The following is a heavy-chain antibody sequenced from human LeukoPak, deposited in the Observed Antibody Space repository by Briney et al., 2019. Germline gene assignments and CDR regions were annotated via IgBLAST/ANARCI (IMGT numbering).Heavy chain of an antibody. D-gene: IGHD6-6*01. V-gene: IGHV4-34*01. CDR1: GGSFSGYY. J-gene: IGHJ5*02. CDR2: INHSGST. CDR3: ARGRWRIAARMGWFDP. Sequence: SETLSLTCAVYGGSFSGYYWSWIRQPPGKGPEWIGEINHSGSTNYNPSLKSRVTISVDTSKNQFSLKLSSVTAADTAVYYCARGRWRIAARMGWFDPWGQGTLVTVSS.